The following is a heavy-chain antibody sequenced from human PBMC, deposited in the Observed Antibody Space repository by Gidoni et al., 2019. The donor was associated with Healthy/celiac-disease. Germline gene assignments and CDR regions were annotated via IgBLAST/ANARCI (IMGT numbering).Heavy chain of an antibody. Sequence: QITLKESGPTLVKPTQTLTLTCTFSGFSLSTSAVGVGWIRQPPGKALEWLALIYWDDDKRYSPSLKSRLTITKDTSKNPVVLTMTNMDPVDTATYYCAHYYYDSSGFSYSFDYWGQGTLVTVSS. CDR2: IYWDDDK. D-gene: IGHD3-22*01. CDR1: GFSLSTSAVG. J-gene: IGHJ4*02. CDR3: AHYYYDSSGFSYSFDY. V-gene: IGHV2-5*02.